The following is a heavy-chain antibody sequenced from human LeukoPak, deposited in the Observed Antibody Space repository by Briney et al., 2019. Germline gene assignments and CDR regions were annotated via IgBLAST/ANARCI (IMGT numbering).Heavy chain of an antibody. Sequence: GASVKVSCKASGYTFTSNGISWGRQAPGQGLEWRGWTNAYIGNTNYAQKLQGRVTMTTDTSTSTAYIELRSLRSDDTAVYYCARDDYYDSSGYSKFWGQGTLVTVSS. D-gene: IGHD3-22*01. V-gene: IGHV1-18*01. J-gene: IGHJ4*02. CDR1: GYTFTSNG. CDR2: TNAYIGNT. CDR3: ARDDYYDSSGYSKF.